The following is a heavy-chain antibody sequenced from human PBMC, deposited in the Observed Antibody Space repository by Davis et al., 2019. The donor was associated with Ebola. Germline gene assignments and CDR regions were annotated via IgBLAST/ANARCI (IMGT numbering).Heavy chain of an antibody. V-gene: IGHV4-59*08. Sequence: PSETLSLTCSVSGGSISSNYWSWIRQPPGKGLEWIGYIYYTGSTNYNPSLKSRVTISVDTSKNQFSLKLSSLTAADTAVYYCARRNGGYAYFDYWGQGTLVTVSS. D-gene: IGHD2-2*01. J-gene: IGHJ4*02. CDR1: GGSISSNY. CDR3: ARRNGGYAYFDY. CDR2: IYYTGST.